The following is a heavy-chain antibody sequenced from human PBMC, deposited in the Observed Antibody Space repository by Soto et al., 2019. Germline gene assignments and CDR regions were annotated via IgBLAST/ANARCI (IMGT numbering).Heavy chain of an antibody. D-gene: IGHD7-27*01. J-gene: IGHJ6*02. V-gene: IGHV5-51*01. CDR1: GYRLTNYW. Sequence: GESLKISCKGSGYRLTNYWIGWVRQMPGKGLEWMGIIYPGDSDTRYSPSFQGQVTISADKAISTAYLQWSSLKASDTAMYYCTTSATGDYYYYAMDVWGQGTTVTVSS. CDR2: IYPGDSDT. CDR3: TTSATGDYYYYAMDV.